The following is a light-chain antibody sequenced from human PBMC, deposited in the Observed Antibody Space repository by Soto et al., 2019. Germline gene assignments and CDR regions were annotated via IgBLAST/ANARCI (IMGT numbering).Light chain of an antibody. Sequence: EIVLTQSPGTLSLSPGDRVSLSCGASEWFSGKNLAWYQHKPGQSPRLLIYSSSIRASGVPDRFRGSGSGTVFTLTITRLEPEDFAVYYCQQYGTLITFGQGTRLETK. CDR1: EWFSGKN. CDR2: SSS. J-gene: IGKJ5*01. V-gene: IGKV3-20*01. CDR3: QQYGTLIT.